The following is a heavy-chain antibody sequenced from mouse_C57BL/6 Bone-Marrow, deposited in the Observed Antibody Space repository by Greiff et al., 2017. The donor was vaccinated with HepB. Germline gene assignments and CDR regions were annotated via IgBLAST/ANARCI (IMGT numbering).Heavy chain of an antibody. CDR3: ARKADYYGSSLYAMDY. CDR2: ISYDGSN. J-gene: IGHJ4*01. V-gene: IGHV3-6*01. D-gene: IGHD1-1*01. Sequence: EVKLMESGPGLVKPSQSLSLTCSVTGYSITRGYYWNWIRQFPGNKLEWMGYISYDGSNNSNPSLKNRISITRDTSKNQFFLKLNSVTTEDTATYYCARKADYYGSSLYAMDYWGQGTSVTVSS. CDR1: GYSITRGYY.